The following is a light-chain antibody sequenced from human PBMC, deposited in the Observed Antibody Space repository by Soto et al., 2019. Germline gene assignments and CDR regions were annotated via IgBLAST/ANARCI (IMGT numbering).Light chain of an antibody. J-gene: IGLJ2*01. CDR3: CSYAGTSTYVV. V-gene: IGLV2-23*01. Sequence: QSALTQPASVSGSPGQSITISCTGTSSDVGSYNLVSWYQHHPGKAPKLMIYEGSKRPSGVSNRFSGSKSGNTASLTISGLQAEDEADYYCCSYAGTSTYVVIGGGTKLTVL. CDR2: EGS. CDR1: SSDVGSYNL.